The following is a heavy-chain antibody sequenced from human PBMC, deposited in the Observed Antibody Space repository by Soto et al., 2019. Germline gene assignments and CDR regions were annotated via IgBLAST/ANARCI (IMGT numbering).Heavy chain of an antibody. CDR2: IWYDGSNK. J-gene: IGHJ6*02. CDR1: GFTFSRHG. CDR3: AGAYCGSGSNCTYGLDF. Sequence: QVQLVESGGGVVQPGTSLRLSCAASGFTFSRHGMHWVRQAPGKGLEWVAVIWYDGSNKYYADSVKGRFTISRDNSKNXXYLPMNSLRAECAVVYYCAGAYCGSGSNCTYGLDFWGQGTTGTVSS. V-gene: IGHV3-33*01. D-gene: IGHD3-10*01.